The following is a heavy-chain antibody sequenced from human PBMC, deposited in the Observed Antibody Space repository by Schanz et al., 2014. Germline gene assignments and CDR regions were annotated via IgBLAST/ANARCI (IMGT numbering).Heavy chain of an antibody. CDR3: AKEMGYCSGGTCCGYDYYGLDV. Sequence: DVQLLESGGGLVQPGGSLRLSCAASGFTFNSYAMTWVRQAPGKGLEWVSSISHSGGSKYYADSVKGRFTISRDNSENTLYLQMSSLTADDTAVFYCAKEMGYCSGGTCCGYDYYGLDVWGQGTMVTVSS. V-gene: IGHV3-23*01. J-gene: IGHJ6*02. D-gene: IGHD2-15*01. CDR2: ISHSGGSK. CDR1: GFTFNSYA.